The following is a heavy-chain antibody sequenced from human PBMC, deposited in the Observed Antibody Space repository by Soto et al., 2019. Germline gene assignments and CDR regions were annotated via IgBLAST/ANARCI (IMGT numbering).Heavy chain of an antibody. CDR3: ATISPMVRGVTPLDY. V-gene: IGHV4-34*01. Sequence: PSETLSLTCAVYGGSFSGYYWSWIRQPPGKGLEWIGEINHSGSTNYNPSLKSRVTISVDTSKNQFSLKLSSVTAADTAVYYCATISPMVRGVTPLDYWGQGTLVTVSS. J-gene: IGHJ4*02. CDR1: GGSFSGYY. CDR2: INHSGST. D-gene: IGHD3-10*01.